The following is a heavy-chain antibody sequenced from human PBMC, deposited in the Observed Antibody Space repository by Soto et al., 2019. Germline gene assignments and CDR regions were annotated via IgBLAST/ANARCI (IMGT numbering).Heavy chain of an antibody. CDR2: IYYSGST. CDR3: ARSDYGSGSYLDY. J-gene: IGHJ4*02. Sequence: QLQLQESGPGLVKPSQTLSLTCTVSGGSISSGGYYWSWIRQHPGKGLEWIGYIYYSGSTDDNPYLKSSVTISVDTSRDQFSLKLSSVTAADTAVYYCARSDYGSGSYLDYWGQGTLVTVSA. V-gene: IGHV4-31*03. CDR1: GGSISSGGYY. D-gene: IGHD3-10*01.